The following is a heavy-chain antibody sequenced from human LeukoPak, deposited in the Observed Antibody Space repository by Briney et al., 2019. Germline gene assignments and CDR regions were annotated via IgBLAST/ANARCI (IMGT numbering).Heavy chain of an antibody. D-gene: IGHD2-21*01. J-gene: IGHJ4*02. Sequence: GGSLRLSCAASGLTFSNYDMHWVRQATGKGLEWVSGIGTAGDTYYPASVKGRFTISRENAKNSLYLQMNSLRAGGTAVYYCARDLGGGDDYWGQGTLVTVSS. CDR3: ARDLGGGDDY. CDR2: IGTAGDT. CDR1: GLTFSNYD. V-gene: IGHV3-13*01.